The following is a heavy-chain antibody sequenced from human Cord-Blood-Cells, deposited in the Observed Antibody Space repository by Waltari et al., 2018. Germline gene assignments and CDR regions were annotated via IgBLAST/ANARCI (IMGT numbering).Heavy chain of an antibody. Sequence: QVQLVQSGAEVKKPGSSVKVSCKASGGTFSSYAISWVRQAPGQGLWWMGGIIPIFGTANYAQKFQGRVTITADESTSTAYMELSSLRSEDTAVYYCARYGIAAAVYGMDVWGQGTTVTVSS. CDR2: IIPIFGTA. CDR3: ARYGIAAAVYGMDV. D-gene: IGHD6-13*01. V-gene: IGHV1-69*01. CDR1: GGTFSSYA. J-gene: IGHJ6*02.